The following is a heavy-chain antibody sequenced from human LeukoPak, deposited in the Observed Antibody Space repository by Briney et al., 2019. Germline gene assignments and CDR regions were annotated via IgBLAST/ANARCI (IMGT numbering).Heavy chain of an antibody. J-gene: IGHJ4*02. D-gene: IGHD3-10*01. Sequence: SETLSLTCAVYGGSFSGYYWSWIRQPPGKGLEWIGEINHSGSTNYNPSLKSRVTISVDTSKNQFSLKLSSVTAADTAVYYCARGPDYGSGSHPVDYWGQGTLASVSS. CDR1: GGSFSGYY. CDR2: INHSGST. V-gene: IGHV4-34*01. CDR3: ARGPDYGSGSHPVDY.